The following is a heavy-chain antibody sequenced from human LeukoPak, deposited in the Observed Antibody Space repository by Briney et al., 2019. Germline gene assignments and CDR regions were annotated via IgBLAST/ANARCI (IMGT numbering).Heavy chain of an antibody. CDR1: GFTFSYYV. V-gene: IGHV3-48*03. J-gene: IGHJ4*02. CDR2: ISSSGNTI. D-gene: IGHD6-13*01. CDR3: ARYTSSWNYYFDY. Sequence: GGSLRLSCAASGFTFSYYVMNWVRQAPGKGLEWISYISSSGNTIYYTDSVKGRFTISRDNDQNSLYLQMNGLRAEDTAVYYCARYTSSWNYYFDYWGQGTLVTVSS.